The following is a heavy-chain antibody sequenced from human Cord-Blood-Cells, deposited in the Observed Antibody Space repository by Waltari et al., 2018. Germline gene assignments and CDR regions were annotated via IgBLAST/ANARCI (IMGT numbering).Heavy chain of an antibody. CDR2: INPNSGGT. Sequence: QVQLVQSGAEVKKPGASVKVSCKASGYTFTGYYMHWLRQAPGQGLEWMGWINPNSGGTNYAQKFQGWVTMTRNTSISTAYMELSRLRSDDTAVYYCARTRGTPTNDAFDIWGQGTMVTVSS. D-gene: IGHD3-10*01. CDR3: ARTRGTPTNDAFDI. CDR1: GYTFTGYY. V-gene: IGHV1-2*04. J-gene: IGHJ3*02.